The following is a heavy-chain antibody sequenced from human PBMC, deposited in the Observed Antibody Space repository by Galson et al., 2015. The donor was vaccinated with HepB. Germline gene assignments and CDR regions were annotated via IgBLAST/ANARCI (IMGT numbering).Heavy chain of an antibody. CDR1: GFTFSSYG. V-gene: IGHV3-30*02. J-gene: IGHJ4*02. D-gene: IGHD6-19*01. Sequence: SLRLSCAASGFTFSSYGMHWVRQAPGKGLEWVAFIRYDGSNKYYADSVKGRFTISRDNSKNTLYLQMNSLRAEDTAVYYCAKVWYSSGWSQPPSFDYWGQGTLVTVSS. CDR3: AKVWYSSGWSQPPSFDY. CDR2: IRYDGSNK.